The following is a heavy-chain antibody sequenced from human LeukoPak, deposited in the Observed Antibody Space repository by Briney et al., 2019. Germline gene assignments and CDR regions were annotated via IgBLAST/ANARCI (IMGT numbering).Heavy chain of an antibody. Sequence: SETLSLTCTVSGGSLSNYYWSWIRQPPGKELEWIGYIYYIGSTNYNPSLKRRVTISVDTSKNQFSLKLSSVTAADTAVYYCARERTTVTMPNLRPQYYDYWGQGTLVSVSS. D-gene: IGHD4-17*01. CDR3: ARERTTVTMPNLRPQYYDY. CDR2: IYYIGST. J-gene: IGHJ4*02. V-gene: IGHV4-59*01. CDR1: GGSLSNYY.